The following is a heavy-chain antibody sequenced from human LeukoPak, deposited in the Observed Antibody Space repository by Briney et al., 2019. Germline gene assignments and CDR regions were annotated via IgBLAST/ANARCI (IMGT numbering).Heavy chain of an antibody. Sequence: GGSLRLSCAASGFTFSSYCMSWVRQAPGKGLEWVANIKQDGSEKYYADSVKGRFTISRDNAKNSLYLQMNSLRAEDTAVYYCAREITLLACFDYWGQGTLVTVSS. CDR2: IKQDGSEK. CDR3: AREITLLACFDY. J-gene: IGHJ4*02. V-gene: IGHV3-7*03. D-gene: IGHD3-10*01. CDR1: GFTFSSYC.